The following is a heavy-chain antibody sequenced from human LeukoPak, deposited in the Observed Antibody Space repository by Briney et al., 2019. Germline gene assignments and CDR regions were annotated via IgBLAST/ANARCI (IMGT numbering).Heavy chain of an antibody. CDR3: ARGFGGY. J-gene: IGHJ4*02. D-gene: IGHD3-10*01. Sequence: GGSLRLSCAASGFTFSRYSMHWVRQAPGKGLEWVAVISYDGSNKYYADSVKGRFTISRDNSKNTLYLQMNSLRAEDTAVYYCARGFGGYWGQGTLVTVSS. V-gene: IGHV3-30-3*01. CDR1: GFTFSRYS. CDR2: ISYDGSNK.